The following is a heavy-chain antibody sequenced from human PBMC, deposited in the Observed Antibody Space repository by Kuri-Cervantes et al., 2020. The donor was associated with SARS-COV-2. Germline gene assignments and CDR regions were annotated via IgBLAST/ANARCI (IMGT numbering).Heavy chain of an antibody. V-gene: IGHV4-31*03. D-gene: IGHD3-3*01. CDR3: ARADPSITIFGVVIIGAFDI. J-gene: IGHJ3*02. Sequence: SETLSLTCTVSGGSISSGGYYWSWIRQHPGKGLEWIGYIYYSGSTYYNPSLKSRVTISVDTSKNQFSLKLSSVTAADTAVYYCARADPSITIFGVVIIGAFDIWGQGTRVTVSS. CDR1: GGSISSGGYY. CDR2: IYYSGST.